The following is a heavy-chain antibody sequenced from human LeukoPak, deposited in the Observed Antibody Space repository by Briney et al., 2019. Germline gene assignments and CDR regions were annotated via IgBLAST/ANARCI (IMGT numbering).Heavy chain of an antibody. CDR2: ISYDGSNK. V-gene: IGHV3-30-3*01. CDR3: ARDYYDSSGGRFDI. Sequence: GKSLRLSCAASGFTFSTYTMHWVRQAPGKGLEWVAVISYDGSNKYYADSVKGRFTISRDYSKNTLYLQMNSLRAEDTAVYYCARDYYDSSGGRFDIWGQGTMVTVSS. J-gene: IGHJ3*02. D-gene: IGHD3-22*01. CDR1: GFTFSTYT.